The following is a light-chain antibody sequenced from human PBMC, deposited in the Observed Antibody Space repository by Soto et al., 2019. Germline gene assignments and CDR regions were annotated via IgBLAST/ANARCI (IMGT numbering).Light chain of an antibody. Sequence: EIVLTQSPVTLSLSPGEIATLSCRPSQSVGSSHLAWYQQKPGQAPGRVIYGASSRATGIPDRFSGSGAGTDFTLTISSLEPEDFAVYYCQQYNYWPRTFGQGTKVDIK. CDR1: QSVGSSH. CDR2: GAS. V-gene: IGKV3-20*01. J-gene: IGKJ1*01. CDR3: QQYNYWPRT.